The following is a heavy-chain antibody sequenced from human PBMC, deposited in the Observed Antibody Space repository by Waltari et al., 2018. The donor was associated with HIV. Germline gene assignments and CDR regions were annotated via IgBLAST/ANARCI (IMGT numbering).Heavy chain of an antibody. CDR3: ARGYNYLYDY. CDR1: GCSVSSDS. V-gene: IGHV3-64*01. CDR2: ISWNGGVK. Sequence: EVQLVESGGGLVQPGGSLRLSCAVSGCSVSSDSMHWVGQAPGKGLEYVSAISWNGGVKYYANSVKGRFTISRDDSTNTLYLQMNSLRAEDMAVYYCARGYNYLYDYWGQGAPVTVSS. J-gene: IGHJ4*02. D-gene: IGHD1-1*01.